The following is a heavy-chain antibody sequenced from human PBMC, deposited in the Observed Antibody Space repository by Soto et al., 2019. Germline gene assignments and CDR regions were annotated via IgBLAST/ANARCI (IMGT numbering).Heavy chain of an antibody. D-gene: IGHD2-2*01. CDR3: AGGKAMDAEIYAWFDP. CDR2: INHNSGGT. V-gene: IGHV1-2*02. Sequence: QVQPVQSGAEVKKPGASVKISCKASGHTFTGYNIHWVRQSPGQGLEWMGWINHNSGGTDYGQKFQGRVTMTRDTSISTLYMELTRLRSAETAVHYCAGGKAMDAEIYAWFDPWGPGTLVTVSS. J-gene: IGHJ5*02. CDR1: GHTFTGYN.